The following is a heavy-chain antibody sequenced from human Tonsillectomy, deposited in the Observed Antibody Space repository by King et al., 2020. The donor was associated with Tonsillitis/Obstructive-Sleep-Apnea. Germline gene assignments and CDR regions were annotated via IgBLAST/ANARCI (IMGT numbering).Heavy chain of an antibody. CDR1: GGSISSYY. J-gene: IGHJ4*02. CDR2: IYYSGST. Sequence: QVQLQGSGPGLVKPSETLSLTCTVSGGSISSYYWSWIRQPPGKGLEWIGYIYYSGSTNYNPSLKSRVTISVDTSKTQFSLKLSSVTAADTAVYYCARRSYYDSSGYYFDYWGQGTLVTVSS. D-gene: IGHD3-22*01. CDR3: ARRSYYDSSGYYFDY. V-gene: IGHV4-59*08.